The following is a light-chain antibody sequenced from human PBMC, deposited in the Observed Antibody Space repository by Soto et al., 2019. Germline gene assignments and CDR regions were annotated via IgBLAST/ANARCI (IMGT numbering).Light chain of an antibody. Sequence: MTQSPATLSVSVGERATLSCRASQSVSIKLAWYQQRPGQAPRLLIYGASTRATGVPARFSGSGSGTEFTLTISSLQSEDFAVYYCQQDNNWPPMYTFGQGTKLEI. CDR1: QSVSIK. J-gene: IGKJ2*01. CDR2: GAS. CDR3: QQDNNWPPMYT. V-gene: IGKV3-15*01.